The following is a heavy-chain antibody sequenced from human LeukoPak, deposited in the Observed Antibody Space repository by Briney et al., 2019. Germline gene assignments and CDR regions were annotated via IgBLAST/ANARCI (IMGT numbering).Heavy chain of an antibody. CDR2: IFPRDSNT. CDR1: GFSFTSYW. D-gene: IGHD2-2*01. V-gene: IGHV5-51*01. J-gene: IGHJ4*02. CDR3: AVPSPSPTSSDY. Sequence: GESRKISCKASGFSFTSYWIGWVRQMPGKGLEWMGIIFPRDSNTRYSPSFQGQVTISADKSISTAYLQWSSLKASDTAMYYCAVPSPSPTSSDYWGQGTLVTVSS.